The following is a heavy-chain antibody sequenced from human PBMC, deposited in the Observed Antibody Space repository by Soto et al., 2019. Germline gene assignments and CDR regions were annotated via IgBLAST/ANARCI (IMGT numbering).Heavy chain of an antibody. CDR3: ARYAHTENYYYGMDV. V-gene: IGHV4-59*01. Sequence: QVQLQESGPGLVKPSETLSLTCTVSGGSISSYYWSWIRQPPGKGLEWIGYIYYSGSTNYNPSLKSRVTISVDTSKNQFSLKLSSVTAADTAVYYCARYAHTENYYYGMDVWGQGTTVTVSS. D-gene: IGHD2-8*01. J-gene: IGHJ6*02. CDR2: IYYSGST. CDR1: GGSISSYY.